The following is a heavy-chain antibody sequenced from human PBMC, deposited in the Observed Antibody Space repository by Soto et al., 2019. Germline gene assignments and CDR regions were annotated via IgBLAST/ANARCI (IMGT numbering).Heavy chain of an antibody. Sequence: EVQLVESGGDLVQPGGSLRLSCADSGFTFSDYWMTWVRQAPGKGLEWVANIKQDGSDKYYVSSVKGRFTISRDNAKKSLYLQMNSLRAEDTGVYFCARVNLVVVSAAPPESDYYYYFMDVWGKGTTVTVSS. D-gene: IGHD2-2*01. CDR1: GFTFSDYW. V-gene: IGHV3-7*01. CDR3: ARVNLVVVSAAPPESDYYYYFMDV. CDR2: IKQDGSDK. J-gene: IGHJ6*03.